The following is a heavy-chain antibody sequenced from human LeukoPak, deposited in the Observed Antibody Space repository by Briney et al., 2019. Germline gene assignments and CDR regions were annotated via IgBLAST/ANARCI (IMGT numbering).Heavy chain of an antibody. CDR3: ARQDWSRYYFDY. D-gene: IGHD3-9*01. J-gene: IGHJ4*02. Sequence: PSETLSLTCTVSGGSISSSSYYWGWIRQPPGKGLEWIGIIYYGGSTYYNPSLKSRVTISVDTSKNQFSLKLSSVTAADTAVYSCARQDWSRYYFDYWGQGTPVTVSS. V-gene: IGHV4-39*01. CDR2: IYYGGST. CDR1: GGSISSSSYY.